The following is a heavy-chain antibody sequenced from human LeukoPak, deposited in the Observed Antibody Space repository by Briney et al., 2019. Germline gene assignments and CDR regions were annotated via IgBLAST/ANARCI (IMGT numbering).Heavy chain of an antibody. D-gene: IGHD3-22*01. CDR3: ARDKSYSDSSGYYAN. CDR2: IYHSGST. Sequence: SETLSLTCAVSGYSISSGYYWGWIRQPPGKGLEWIGTIYHSGSTYYNPSLKSRVTISVDTSKNQFSLKLTSVTAADTAVYYCARDKSYSDSSGYYANWGQGTLVTVSS. CDR1: GYSISSGYY. V-gene: IGHV4-38-2*02. J-gene: IGHJ4*02.